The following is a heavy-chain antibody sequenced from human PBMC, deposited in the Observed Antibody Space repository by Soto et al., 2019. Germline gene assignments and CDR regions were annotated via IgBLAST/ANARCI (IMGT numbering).Heavy chain of an antibody. CDR3: ARSGEGSGPHMDV. J-gene: IGHJ6*02. V-gene: IGHV3-33*01. D-gene: IGHD6-19*01. Sequence: QVQLVESGGGVVQPGRSLRLSCAASGFTFSSYGMHWVRQAPGKGLEWVAAIWYDGSNKYYADSVKGRFTISRDNSKNTLYLQMNSLRAEDTAVYYCARSGEGSGPHMDVWGQGTTVTVSS. CDR1: GFTFSSYG. CDR2: IWYDGSNK.